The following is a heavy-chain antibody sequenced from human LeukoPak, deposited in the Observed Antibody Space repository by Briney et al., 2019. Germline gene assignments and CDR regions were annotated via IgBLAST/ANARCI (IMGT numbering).Heavy chain of an antibody. J-gene: IGHJ4*02. Sequence: GGSLRLSCAASGFTFSSYEMNCVRPAPGEGLEWVSYISSSGSTIYYADSVKGRFTISRDNAKNSLYLQMNSLRAEDTAVYYCARDWSYYGSGSFDYWGQGTLVTVSS. D-gene: IGHD3-10*01. CDR3: ARDWSYYGSGSFDY. CDR2: ISSSGSTI. V-gene: IGHV3-48*03. CDR1: GFTFSSYE.